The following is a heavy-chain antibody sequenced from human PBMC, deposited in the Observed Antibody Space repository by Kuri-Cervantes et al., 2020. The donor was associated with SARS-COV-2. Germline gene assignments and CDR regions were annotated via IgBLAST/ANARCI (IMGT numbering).Heavy chain of an antibody. CDR2: ISSSSSYI. CDR3: AKDSVSYYYGSGSFILDY. J-gene: IGHJ4*02. CDR1: GVTFSSYS. V-gene: IGHV3-21*01. D-gene: IGHD3-10*01. Sequence: GESLKISCAASGVTFSSYSMNWVRQAPGTGLEWVSSISSSSSYIYYEDSVKGRFTISKDNAKNSLYLQMNSLRAEDTAVYYCAKDSVSYYYGSGSFILDYWGQGTLVTVSS.